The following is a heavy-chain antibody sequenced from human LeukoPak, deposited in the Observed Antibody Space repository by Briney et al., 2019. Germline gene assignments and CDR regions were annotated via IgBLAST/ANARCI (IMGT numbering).Heavy chain of an antibody. Sequence: SETLSLTCTVSGGSISSGDYYWSWIRQPPGKGLEWIGYIYYSGGTYYNPSLKSRVTISVDTSQNQFSLKLSSVTAADTAVYYCARGGGSYNYWGQGTLVTVSS. CDR3: ARGGGSYNY. CDR1: GGSISSGDYY. CDR2: IYYSGGT. J-gene: IGHJ4*02. V-gene: IGHV4-30-4*08. D-gene: IGHD1-26*01.